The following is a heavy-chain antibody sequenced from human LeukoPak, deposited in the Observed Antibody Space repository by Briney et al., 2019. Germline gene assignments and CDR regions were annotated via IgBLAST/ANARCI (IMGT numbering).Heavy chain of an antibody. Sequence: GGSLRLSCAASGFTFSRHWMSWVRQAPGKGLERVAHMNQDGSAIYSVDSVKGRFAISRDNDKDSLYLQMNGLTVADTAVYYCARTVPGYPDDYFDYWGQGTLVTVSS. CDR2: MNQDGSAI. J-gene: IGHJ4*02. CDR1: GFTFSRHW. D-gene: IGHD6-19*01. CDR3: ARTVPGYPDDYFDY. V-gene: IGHV3-7*01.